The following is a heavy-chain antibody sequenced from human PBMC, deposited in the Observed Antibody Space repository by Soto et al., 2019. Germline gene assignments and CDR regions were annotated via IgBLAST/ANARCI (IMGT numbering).Heavy chain of an antibody. CDR3: ASTYYDFWSGYYTHYYYYYYGMDV. D-gene: IGHD3-3*01. CDR2: ISYDGSNK. CDR1: GFTFSSYA. J-gene: IGHJ6*02. Sequence: PGGSLRLSCAASGFTFSSYAMHWVRQAPGKGLEWVAVISYDGSNKYYADSVKGRFTISRDNSKNTLYLQMNSLRAEDTAVYYCASTYYDFWSGYYTHYYYYYYGMDVWGQGTTVTVSS. V-gene: IGHV3-30-3*01.